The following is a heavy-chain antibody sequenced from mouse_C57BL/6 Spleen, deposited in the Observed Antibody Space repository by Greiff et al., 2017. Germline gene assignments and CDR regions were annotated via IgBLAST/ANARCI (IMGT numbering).Heavy chain of an antibody. CDR1: GYAFSSYW. D-gene: IGHD2-1*01. CDR3: TRGYGNPYAMDY. J-gene: IGHJ4*01. Sequence: VKLLQSGAELVKPGASVKISCKASGYAFSSYWMNWVKQRPGKGLEWIGQIYPGDGDTNYNGKVKGQATLSTDKSYSTAYLQISSLTSEDSAGYFWTRGYGNPYAMDYWGQGTSVTVSA. CDR2: IYPGDGDT. V-gene: IGHV1-80*01.